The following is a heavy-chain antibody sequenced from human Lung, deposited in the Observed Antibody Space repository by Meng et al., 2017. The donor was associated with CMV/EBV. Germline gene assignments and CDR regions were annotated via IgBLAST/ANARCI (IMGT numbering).Heavy chain of an antibody. CDR3: ARAYSSSSNGWFDP. Sequence: SCAASGFSFSNFYMNWVRQAPGKGLEWVASISSGSAYIFYADSVKGRFTISRDSAKDSLYLQMNSLRAEDTAVYYCARAYSSSSNGWFDPWGQGTXVTVSS. D-gene: IGHD6-6*01. V-gene: IGHV3-21*01. CDR1: GFSFSNFY. J-gene: IGHJ5*02. CDR2: ISSGSAYI.